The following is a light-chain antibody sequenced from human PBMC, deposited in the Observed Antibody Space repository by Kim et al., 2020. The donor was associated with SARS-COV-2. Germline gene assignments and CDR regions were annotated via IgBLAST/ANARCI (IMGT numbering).Light chain of an antibody. J-gene: IGLJ2*01. CDR1: SSNIGNYY. V-gene: IGLV1-51*01. CDR2: DNH. CDR3: GAWDTSLTIVV. Sequence: QKVTIPCSGSSSNIGNYYVSWYQQLPGTAPRLLIYDNHERPSGIPDRFSGSKSGTTATLGITGLQTGDEADYYCGAWDTSLTIVVFGGGTQLTVL.